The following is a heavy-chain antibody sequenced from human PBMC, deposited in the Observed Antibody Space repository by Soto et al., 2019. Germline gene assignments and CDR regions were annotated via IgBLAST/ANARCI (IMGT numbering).Heavy chain of an antibody. Sequence: PSETLSLTCTVSGGSISSYYWSWIRQPPGKGLEWIGYIYYSGSTNYNPSLKSRVTISVDTSKNQFSLKLSSVTAADTAVYYCARVLGYYDSSGYYYSYFDDWGQGTLVTVSS. CDR2: IYYSGST. V-gene: IGHV4-59*01. D-gene: IGHD3-22*01. J-gene: IGHJ4*02. CDR1: GGSISSYY. CDR3: ARVLGYYDSSGYYYSYFDD.